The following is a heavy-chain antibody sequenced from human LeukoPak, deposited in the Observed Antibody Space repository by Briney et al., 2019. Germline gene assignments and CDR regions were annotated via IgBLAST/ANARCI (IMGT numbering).Heavy chain of an antibody. Sequence: GGSLRLSCAVSGFTFSSYAMNWVRQAPGKGLEWVSVISGSGGTTYYADSVKGRFTISRDNSKNTLFLQMNSLRAEDTAVYYCATGHFTIFGVSYGTDVWGQGTTVTVSS. CDR3: ATGHFTIFGVSYGTDV. J-gene: IGHJ6*02. CDR2: ISGSGGTT. V-gene: IGHV3-23*01. D-gene: IGHD3-3*01. CDR1: GFTFSSYA.